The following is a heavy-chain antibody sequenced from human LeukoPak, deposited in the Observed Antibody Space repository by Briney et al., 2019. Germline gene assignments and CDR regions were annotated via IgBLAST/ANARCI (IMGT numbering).Heavy chain of an antibody. J-gene: IGHJ1*01. CDR2: ISNSGGDT. Sequence: GGSLRLSCAASGFTFSSYAMSWVRQAPGKGLEWVAAISNSGGDTFYSDSGKGRFTIARDNSKNTLYLQMNSLRVDDTAVYYCAQQLGYCSGGTCYFTYWGQGTLVTVSS. CDR3: AQQLGYCSGGTCYFTY. CDR1: GFTFSSYA. D-gene: IGHD2-15*01. V-gene: IGHV3-23*01.